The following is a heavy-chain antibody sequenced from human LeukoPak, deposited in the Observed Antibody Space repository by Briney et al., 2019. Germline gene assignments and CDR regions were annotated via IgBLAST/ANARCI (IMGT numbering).Heavy chain of an antibody. CDR3: ARVSGRGYSYGSFDY. J-gene: IGHJ4*02. Sequence: ASVKVSCTASGYTFTGYYLPWVRQAPGQGLEWVGWINPDSAGTNYAQKFQGRVTMTRDTSISTVYMELWRLRSDDRAVYYCARVSGRGYSYGSFDYWGQGTLVTVSS. CDR1: GYTFTGYY. D-gene: IGHD5-18*01. V-gene: IGHV1-2*02. CDR2: INPDSAGT.